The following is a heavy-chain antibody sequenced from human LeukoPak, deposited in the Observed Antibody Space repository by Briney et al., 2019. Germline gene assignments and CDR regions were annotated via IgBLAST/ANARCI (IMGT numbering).Heavy chain of an antibody. CDR3: AKDRRRDDVLTGSFSD. Sequence: GGSLRLSCAASGFTFSGTWMHWVRQPPGKGLVWVARITSDGISTTYAESVKGRFTISRDNAKNTLYLQLNSLRAGDTALYFCAKDRRRDDVLTGSFSDWGQGTLVTVSS. V-gene: IGHV3-74*03. CDR1: GFTFSGTW. J-gene: IGHJ4*02. CDR2: ITSDGIST. D-gene: IGHD3-9*01.